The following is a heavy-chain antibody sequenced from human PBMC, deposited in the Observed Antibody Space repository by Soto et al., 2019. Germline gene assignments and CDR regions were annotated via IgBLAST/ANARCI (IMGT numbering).Heavy chain of an antibody. D-gene: IGHD3-22*01. J-gene: IGHJ5*02. CDR3: ARQATGYYYGWFDP. CDR2: IFYSGGT. V-gene: IGHV4-39*01. CDR1: GRSILDSTYY. Sequence: SETLSLTFTLFGRSILDSTYYWALTRQSPGKGLEWIGTIFYSGGTFYTPSLKSRVTMSVDTSNNQFSLKLNSVTAADTAVYYCARQATGYYYGWFDPWGQGTLVTVS.